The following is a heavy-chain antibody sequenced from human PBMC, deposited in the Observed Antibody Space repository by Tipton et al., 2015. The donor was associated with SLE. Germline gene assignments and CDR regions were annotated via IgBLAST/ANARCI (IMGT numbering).Heavy chain of an antibody. CDR3: ARGRGSMFDT. J-gene: IGHJ3*02. Sequence: TLSLTCAISGDSVSSISTAWNWIRQSPSRGLEWLGRTYYRSKWHDEYAVSVKSRININSDTSENHFSLQLNSVTPEDTAVYYCARGRGSMFDTWGQGTMVTVSS. CDR1: GDSVSSISTA. CDR2: TYYRSKWHD. D-gene: IGHD3-16*01. V-gene: IGHV6-1*01.